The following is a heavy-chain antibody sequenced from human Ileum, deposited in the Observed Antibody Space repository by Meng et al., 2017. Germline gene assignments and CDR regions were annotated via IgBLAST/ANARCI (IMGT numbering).Heavy chain of an antibody. CDR3: SRDLSSEWELVG. CDR1: GFTFSNYW. Sequence: EVQLVESGGGLVQPGVSLRLSCAASGFTFSNYWIHWVRQVPGKGLVWVSRINRDGTSTSYADSLEGRFSISRDNAKNTLYLQMNNLRPEDTAVYYCSRDLSSEWELVGWGQGTLVTVSS. V-gene: IGHV3-74*01. D-gene: IGHD1-26*01. CDR2: INRDGTST. J-gene: IGHJ4*02.